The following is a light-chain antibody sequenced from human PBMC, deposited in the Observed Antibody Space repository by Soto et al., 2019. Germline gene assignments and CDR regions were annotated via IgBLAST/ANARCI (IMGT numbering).Light chain of an antibody. Sequence: QAVVNQEPSLSVSPGGTVTLTCGASTGAVTSGHYPFWFQQKPGQAPRTLIYDINNKHSWTPARFSGSLLGGNAALTLSGAQPEDEADYYCLLSYRGARVFGGGTKVTVL. CDR3: LLSYRGARV. J-gene: IGLJ2*01. CDR1: TGAVTSGHY. V-gene: IGLV7-46*01. CDR2: DIN.